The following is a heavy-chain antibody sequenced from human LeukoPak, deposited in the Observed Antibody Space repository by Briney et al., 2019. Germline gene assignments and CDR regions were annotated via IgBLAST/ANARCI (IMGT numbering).Heavy chain of an antibody. CDR1: GGSISSYY. J-gene: IGHJ3*02. CDR2: IYYSGST. Sequence: SETLSLTCTVSGGSISSYYWSWIRQPPGKGLEWIGYIYYSGSTNYNPSLKSRVTISVDTSKNQFSLKLSSVTAADTAVYYCARQIGGPLRYFDWLLGDAFDIWGQGTMVTVSS. CDR3: ARQIGGPLRYFDWLLGDAFDI. V-gene: IGHV4-59*08. D-gene: IGHD3-9*01.